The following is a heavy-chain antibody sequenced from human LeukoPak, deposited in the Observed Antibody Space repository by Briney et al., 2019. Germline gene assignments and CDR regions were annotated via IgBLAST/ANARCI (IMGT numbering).Heavy chain of an antibody. CDR2: IYSSGST. Sequence: PSETLSLTCTVSGGSISSGSYYWSWIRQPAGKGLEWIGRIYSSGSTNYNPSLKSRVNISLDTSKNQFSLKLSSVTAADPAVYYCARQYSDILTGYHRGELYWYFDLWGRGTLVTVSS. V-gene: IGHV4-61*02. CDR1: GGSISSGSYY. D-gene: IGHD3-9*01. CDR3: ARQYSDILTGYHRGELYWYFDL. J-gene: IGHJ2*01.